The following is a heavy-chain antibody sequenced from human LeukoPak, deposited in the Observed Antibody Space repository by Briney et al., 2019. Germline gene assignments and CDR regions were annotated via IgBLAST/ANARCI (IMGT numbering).Heavy chain of an antibody. CDR2: INPKSGGP. V-gene: IGHV1-2*02. CDR3: AREYDIVVVPASIGWFDP. CDR1: GYTFTGYY. J-gene: IGHJ5*02. D-gene: IGHD2-2*01. Sequence: ASVKVSCKASGYTFTGYYIHWVRQAPGQGREWMGWINPKSGGPNYAQKFQGRVTMTRHTSITTAYMEMNRLRSDDTAVYYCAREYDIVVVPASIGWFDPWGQGTLVTVSS.